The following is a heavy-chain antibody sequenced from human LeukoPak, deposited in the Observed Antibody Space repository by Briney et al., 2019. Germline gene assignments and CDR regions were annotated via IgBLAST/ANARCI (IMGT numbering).Heavy chain of an antibody. CDR1: GFIFSNYW. J-gene: IGHJ4*02. CDR3: ARDGGDCSSTSCYDRLDY. CDR2: IKQDGSEK. V-gene: IGHV3-7*04. Sequence: GGSLRLSCGASGFIFSNYWMTWVRQASGKGLEWVANIKQDGSEKYYVDSVKGRFTISRDNAKNTLYLQMNSLRAEDTAVYYCARDGGDCSSTSCYDRLDYWGQGTLVTVSS. D-gene: IGHD2-2*01.